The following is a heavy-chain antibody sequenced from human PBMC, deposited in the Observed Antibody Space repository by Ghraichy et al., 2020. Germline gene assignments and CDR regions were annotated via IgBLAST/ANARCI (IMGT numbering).Heavy chain of an antibody. J-gene: IGHJ6*02. Sequence: SETLSLTCAVYGGSFSDHYWSWIRQPPGKGLEWIGEINHSGSTNYNPSLKSRVTISVDTSKNQFSLKLTSVTAADTAVYYCARGGYGSPEYNFYGMDVWGQGTTVTISS. CDR2: INHSGST. CDR1: GGSFSDHY. D-gene: IGHD1-14*01. CDR3: ARGGYGSPEYNFYGMDV. V-gene: IGHV4-34*01.